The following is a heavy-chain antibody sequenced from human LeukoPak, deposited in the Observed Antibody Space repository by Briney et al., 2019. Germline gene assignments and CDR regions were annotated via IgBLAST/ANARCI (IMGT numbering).Heavy chain of an antibody. J-gene: IGHJ5*02. Sequence: PGGSLRLSCVASGFTFSHYYMSWIRQAPGKGLEWVSYISSSSDYTNYADSVRGRFTISRDNAKNSLYLQMNSLRAEDTAVYYCARPPYSSSWDPGWFDPWGQGTLITVSS. D-gene: IGHD6-13*01. CDR1: GFTFSHYY. CDR3: ARPPYSSSWDPGWFDP. CDR2: ISSSSDYT. V-gene: IGHV3-11*06.